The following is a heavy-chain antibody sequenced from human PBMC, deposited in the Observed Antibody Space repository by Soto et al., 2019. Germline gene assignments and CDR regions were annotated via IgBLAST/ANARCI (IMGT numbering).Heavy chain of an antibody. D-gene: IGHD3-16*01. J-gene: IGHJ4*02. CDR3: ARGGTPIDY. V-gene: IGHV1-18*01. Sequence: QVQLVQSGAEVKKPGASVKVSCKASGYTFTNFGISWVRQAPGPGLEWMGWISAYNGNTNYAQNFQGRVTMTTDTSTSTAYRELRSLRSADTAVYYSARGGTPIDYWGQGTLVTVSS. CDR2: ISAYNGNT. CDR1: GYTFTNFG.